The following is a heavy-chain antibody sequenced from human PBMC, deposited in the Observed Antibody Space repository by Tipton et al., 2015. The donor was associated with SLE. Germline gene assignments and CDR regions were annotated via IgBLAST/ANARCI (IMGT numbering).Heavy chain of an antibody. Sequence: QLVQSGAEMKKPGASMKVSCKASGYTFISHDINWVRQATGQGLEWMGWVNPKSGNTGYAQKFQGRVSMTRNTSTSTVYMELSSLRSEDTVVYYCARGSVYFHYYMDVWGKGTTVTV. V-gene: IGHV1-8*01. CDR1: GYTFISHD. CDR3: ARGSVYFHYYMDV. J-gene: IGHJ6*03. CDR2: VNPKSGNT.